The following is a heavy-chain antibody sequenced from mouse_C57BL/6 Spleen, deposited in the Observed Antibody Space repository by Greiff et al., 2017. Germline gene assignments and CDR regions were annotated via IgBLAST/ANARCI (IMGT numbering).Heavy chain of an antibody. D-gene: IGHD1-1*01. J-gene: IGHJ2*01. CDR3: ARGDYYSCSYGFDY. CDR1: GYTFTCYC. CDR2: IDPSDSET. Sequence: VQLQQSGAELVRPGSSVKLSCKASGYTFTCYCMHWVKQRPIQGLEWIGNIDPSDSETNYNQKFKDKATVTVDKSSSTASMQLSSLTSEVSAVYCCARGDYYSCSYGFDYWGQGTTLTVSS. V-gene: IGHV1-52*01.